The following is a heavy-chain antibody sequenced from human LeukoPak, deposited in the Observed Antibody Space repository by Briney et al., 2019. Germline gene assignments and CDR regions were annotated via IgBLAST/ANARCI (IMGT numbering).Heavy chain of an antibody. CDR2: IGCSGGST. J-gene: IGHJ4*02. Sequence: GSLRLSCAVSGFTFSSYAMNCVRQAPGKGLEWVSAIGCSGGSTYYADSVKVRFTISRDNYKNTLYMQMNSMRAEDTAVYYCAKGRTTTVRFLIDYWGQGTLVTVSS. CDR1: GFTFSSYA. CDR3: AKGRTTTVRFLIDY. V-gene: IGHV3-23*01. D-gene: IGHD4-17*01.